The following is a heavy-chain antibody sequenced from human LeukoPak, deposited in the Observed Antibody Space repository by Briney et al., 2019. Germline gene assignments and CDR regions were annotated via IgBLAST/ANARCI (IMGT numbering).Heavy chain of an antibody. CDR1: GGSISSGGYY. V-gene: IGHV4-30-2*01. CDR3: ARAGSYYMDV. Sequence: SETLSLTCTVSGGSISSGGYYWSWIRQPPGKGLEWIGYIYHSGSTYYNPSLKSRVTISVVTSKNQFSLKLSSVTAADTAVYYCARAGSYYMDVWGKGTTVTVSS. J-gene: IGHJ6*03. CDR2: IYHSGST. D-gene: IGHD3-10*01.